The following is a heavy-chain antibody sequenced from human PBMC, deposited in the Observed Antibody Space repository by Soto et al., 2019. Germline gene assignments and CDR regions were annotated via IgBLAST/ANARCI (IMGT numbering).Heavy chain of an antibody. J-gene: IGHJ4*02. Sequence: TSETLSLTCTVSGDSMTKYYWSWIRQPAGKGLEWIGRIYTSGSTNYNPSLKSRVTMSIDTSNNHFSLSLKSVTAADTAVYYCARTVGAAYYFDFWGQGALVTVS. CDR3: ARTVGAAYYFDF. CDR2: IYTSGST. D-gene: IGHD1-26*01. V-gene: IGHV4-4*07. CDR1: GDSMTKYY.